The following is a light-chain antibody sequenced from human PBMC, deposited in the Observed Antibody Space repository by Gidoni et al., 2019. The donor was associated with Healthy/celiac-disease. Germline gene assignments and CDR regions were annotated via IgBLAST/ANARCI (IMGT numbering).Light chain of an antibody. CDR1: SSNIGNNY. CDR3: GTWDSSLSAEV. CDR2: ENT. V-gene: IGLV1-51*02. Sequence: QSVLTQPPPVAAAPGQKVPISCSGSSSNIGNNYLSWYQQLPGTAPKLLIYENTKRPSGIPDRFSGSKSGTSATLGITGLQTGDEADYYCGTWDSSLSAEVFGGGTKLTVL. J-gene: IGLJ2*01.